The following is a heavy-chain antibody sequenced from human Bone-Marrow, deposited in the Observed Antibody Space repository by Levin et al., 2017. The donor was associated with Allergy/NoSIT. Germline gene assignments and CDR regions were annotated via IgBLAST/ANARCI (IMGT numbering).Heavy chain of an antibody. CDR2: INTNTGNP. V-gene: IGHV7-4-1*02. CDR1: GYTFTSYA. D-gene: IGHD3-3*01. Sequence: ASVKVSCKASGYTFTSYAMNWVRQAPGQGLEWMGWINTNTGNPTYAQGFTGRFVFSLDTSVSTAYLQISSLKAEDTAVYYCARETLFGVVIIGPLFDYWGQGTLVTVSS. J-gene: IGHJ4*02. CDR3: ARETLFGVVIIGPLFDY.